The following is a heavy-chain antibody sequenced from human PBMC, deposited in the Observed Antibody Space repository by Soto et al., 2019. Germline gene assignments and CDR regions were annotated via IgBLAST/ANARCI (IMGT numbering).Heavy chain of an antibody. Sequence: QVQLVQSGAEVKKPGASVKVSCKASGYTFTSYGISWVRQAPGQGLEWMGWISAYNGNTNYAQKLQGRVTMSTDAYTSTAYMELRGLRSDGAAVYYCARSPLGCGGDCSADSYFDLWGRGTLVTVSS. CDR1: GYTFTSYG. CDR3: ARSPLGCGGDCSADSYFDL. D-gene: IGHD2-21*02. CDR2: ISAYNGNT. V-gene: IGHV1-18*01. J-gene: IGHJ2*01.